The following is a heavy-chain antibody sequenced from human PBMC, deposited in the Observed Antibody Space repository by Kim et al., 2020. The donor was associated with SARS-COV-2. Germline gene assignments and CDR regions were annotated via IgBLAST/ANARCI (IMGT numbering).Heavy chain of an antibody. CDR2: ITTSGRAT. J-gene: IGHJ3*01. CDR1: GFTFRDHF. V-gene: IGHV3-11*01. CDR3: SLDFLGYTRYEFDL. Sequence: GGSLRLSCAASGFTFRDHFMSWVRQSPGKGLEWVSTITTSGRATFYSDSVKGRFAISRDNSKDSLILRIDNLRVDDTAVYFCSLDFLGYTRYEFDLWG. D-gene: IGHD5-12*01.